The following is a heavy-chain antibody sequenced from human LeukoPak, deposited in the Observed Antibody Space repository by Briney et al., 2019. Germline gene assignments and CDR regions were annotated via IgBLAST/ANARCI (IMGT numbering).Heavy chain of an antibody. CDR2: INPNSGDT. CDR1: GYSFTGYY. D-gene: IGHD2-15*01. CDR3: ARIGYCNGTDCHDAFDI. V-gene: IGHV1-2*04. J-gene: IGHJ3*02. Sequence: ASVKVSCKASGYSFTGYYIHWVRQAAGQGLEWMGLINPNSGDTENAQKFEGWVTMTRDTYISTVYMEMNRLKSDDTAVYLCARIGYCNGTDCHDAFDIWGQGTMVTVSS.